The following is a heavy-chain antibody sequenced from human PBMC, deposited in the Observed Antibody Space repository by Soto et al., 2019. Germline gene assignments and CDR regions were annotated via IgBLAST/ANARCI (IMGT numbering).Heavy chain of an antibody. CDR2: INTDGSST. V-gene: IGHV3-74*01. Sequence: GGSLRLSCAASGFTFSNYWMHWVRQTPGKGLVWVSRINTDGSSTNYADSVKGRFTISRDNAKNTLYLQMNSLGVDDTAVYHCARDVWKRGSSWGQGTLVTVSS. D-gene: IGHD2-8*01. CDR1: GFTFSNYW. J-gene: IGHJ5*02. CDR3: ARDVWKRGSS.